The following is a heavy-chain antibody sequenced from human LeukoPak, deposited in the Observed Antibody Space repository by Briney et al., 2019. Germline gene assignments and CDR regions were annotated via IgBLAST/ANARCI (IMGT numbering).Heavy chain of an antibody. CDR2: ISGSGGST. Sequence: GGSLRLSCAASGFTFSSYAMSWVRQAPGKGLEWVSGISGSGGSTYYADSVKGHFTIPRDNSKNTLYVQLNSLRAEDTAVYYCAKDRYSSTTCSPDYWGQGTLVTVSS. CDR3: AKDRYSSTTCSPDY. J-gene: IGHJ4*02. CDR1: GFTFSSYA. V-gene: IGHV3-23*01. D-gene: IGHD2-2*01.